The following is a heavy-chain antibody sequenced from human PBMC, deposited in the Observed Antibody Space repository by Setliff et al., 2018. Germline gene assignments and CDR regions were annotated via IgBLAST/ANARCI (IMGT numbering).Heavy chain of an antibody. CDR3: AREVRPSFDDY. Sequence: GGSLRLSCAASGFTVSANDMSWVRQAPGKGLEWVSLLFDDGSTYYADSVKGRFTISRDIFKNTLYLQMNSLRPEDTAVYYCAREVRPSFDDYWGQGTLVTVSS. J-gene: IGHJ4*02. D-gene: IGHD1-1*01. CDR1: GFTVSAND. V-gene: IGHV3-53*05. CDR2: LFDDGST.